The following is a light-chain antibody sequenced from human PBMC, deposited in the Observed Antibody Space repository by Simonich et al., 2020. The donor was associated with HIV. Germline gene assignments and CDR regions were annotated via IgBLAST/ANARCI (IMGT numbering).Light chain of an antibody. CDR2: LAS. V-gene: IGKV4-1*01. Sequence: DIVMTQSPDSLAVSLGERATINCESSRNILYNSNHKNYLAWYQQKPGQPPNLLIYLASTRESGVPDRFSASGYGTDFTLTISSLQAEDVAVYYCQQYYTTPPTFGQGTKVEIK. CDR1: RNILYNSNHKNY. CDR3: QQYYTTPPT. J-gene: IGKJ1*01.